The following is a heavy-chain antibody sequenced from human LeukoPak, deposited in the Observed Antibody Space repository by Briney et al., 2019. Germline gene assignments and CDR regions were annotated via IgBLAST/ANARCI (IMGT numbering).Heavy chain of an antibody. CDR1: GYTFTGYY. J-gene: IGHJ4*02. Sequence: ASVKVSCKASGYTFTGYYMHWVRQAPGQGLEWMGWINPNSGGTNYVQKFQGRVTMTRDTSISTAYMELSRLRSDDTAVYYCARDGGGYYDSSGYYYEDWGQGTLVTVSS. V-gene: IGHV1-2*02. D-gene: IGHD3-22*01. CDR3: ARDGGGYYDSSGYYYED. CDR2: INPNSGGT.